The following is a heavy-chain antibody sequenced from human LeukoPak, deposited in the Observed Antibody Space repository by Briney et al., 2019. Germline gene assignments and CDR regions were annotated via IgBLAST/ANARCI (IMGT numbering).Heavy chain of an antibody. CDR1: GFTFSSYG. J-gene: IGHJ4*02. Sequence: GGSLRLSCAASGFTFSSYGMHWVRQAPGKGLEWVAVIWYDGSNKYYADSVKGRFTISRDNSKNTLYLQMNSLRAEDTAVYYCARYYYGSGSYYPYFDYWGQGTLVTVSS. D-gene: IGHD3-10*01. V-gene: IGHV3-33*01. CDR3: ARYYYGSGSYYPYFDY. CDR2: IWYDGSNK.